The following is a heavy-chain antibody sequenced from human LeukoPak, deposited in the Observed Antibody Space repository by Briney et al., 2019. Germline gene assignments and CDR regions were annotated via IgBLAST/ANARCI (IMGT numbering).Heavy chain of an antibody. Sequence: PGGSLRLSCAASGLTFSSYSMHWVRQAPGKGLQWVSVISSSSSYIYYADSVKGRFTISRDNAKNSLYLQMNSLRAEDTAVYYCARDPYCGGDCYHFDYWGQGTLVTVSS. D-gene: IGHD2-21*02. CDR1: GLTFSSYS. CDR2: ISSSSSYI. V-gene: IGHV3-21*01. J-gene: IGHJ4*02. CDR3: ARDPYCGGDCYHFDY.